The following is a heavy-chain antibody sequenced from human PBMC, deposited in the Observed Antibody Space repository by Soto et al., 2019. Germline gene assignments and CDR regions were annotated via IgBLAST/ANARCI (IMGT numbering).Heavy chain of an antibody. V-gene: IGHV3-30-3*01. D-gene: IGHD1-26*01. CDR3: ARASSGSYSNDAFDI. CDR2: ISYDGSNK. CDR1: GFTFSSYA. J-gene: IGHJ3*02. Sequence: QVQLVESGGGVVQPGRSLRLSCAASGFTFSSYAMHWVRQAPGKGLEWVAVISYDGSNKYYADSVKGRFTISRDNSKNTLYLQMNSLRAEDTAVYYCARASSGSYSNDAFDIWGQGTMVTVSS.